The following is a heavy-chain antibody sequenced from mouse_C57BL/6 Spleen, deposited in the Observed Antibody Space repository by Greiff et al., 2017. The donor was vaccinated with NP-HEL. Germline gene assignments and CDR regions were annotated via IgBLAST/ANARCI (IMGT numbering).Heavy chain of an antibody. J-gene: IGHJ3*01. D-gene: IGHD3-3*01. CDR3: ARGTGSWFAY. CDR2: IDPSDSYT. CDR1: GYTFTSYW. V-gene: IGHV1-50*01. Sequence: QVQLQQPGAELVKPGASVKLSCKASGYTFTSYWMQWVKQRPGQGLEWIGEIDPSDSYTTYNQKLKGKATLTVDTSSSTAYMQLSSLTSEDSAVYYCARGTGSWFAYWGQGTLVTVSA.